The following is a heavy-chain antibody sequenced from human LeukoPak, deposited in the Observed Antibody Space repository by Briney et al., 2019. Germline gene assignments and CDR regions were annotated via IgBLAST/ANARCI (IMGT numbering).Heavy chain of an antibody. J-gene: IGHJ4*02. D-gene: IGHD3-10*01. V-gene: IGHV1-2*02. Sequence: ASVKVSCKASGYTFTGQYLHWVRQAPGQGLEWMGWITPNSGATNYAQKFQGRVTMTRDTSISTAYMELSGLTSDDTAMYYCASGSGTYSPDYWGQGTLVSVSS. CDR1: GYTFTGQY. CDR3: ASGSGTYSPDY. CDR2: ITPNSGAT.